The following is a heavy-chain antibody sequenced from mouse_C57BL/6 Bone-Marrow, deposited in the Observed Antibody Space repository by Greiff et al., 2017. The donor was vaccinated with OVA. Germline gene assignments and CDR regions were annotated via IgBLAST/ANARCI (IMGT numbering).Heavy chain of an antibody. D-gene: IGHD2-4*01. CDR1: GYTFTDHT. CDR3: ARGGYYDYDRDYFDY. J-gene: IGHJ2*01. V-gene: IGHV1-78*01. CDR2: IYPRDGST. Sequence: QVQLQQSDAELVKPGASVKISCKVSGYTFTDHTIHWMKQRPEQGLEWIGYIYPRDGSTKYNEKFKGKATLTADKSSSTAYMQLNSLTSEDSAVYFCARGGYYDYDRDYFDYWGQGTTLTVSS.